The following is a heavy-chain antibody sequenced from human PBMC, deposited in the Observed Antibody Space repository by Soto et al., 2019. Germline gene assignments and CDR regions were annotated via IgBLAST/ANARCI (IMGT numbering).Heavy chain of an antibody. Sequence: QVQLVQSGAEMKKPGSSVKVSCQSSGGTFNTYAMNWVRQAPGQGPEWMGDISPMFGAANYAPKFQGRVTITADESTDTSYMQLSSLTSEDTALYCCAREVQVHTPAFVYWGQGTLVTVSS. CDR1: GGTFNTYA. D-gene: IGHD3-10*01. J-gene: IGHJ4*02. CDR3: AREVQVHTPAFVY. CDR2: ISPMFGAA. V-gene: IGHV1-69*19.